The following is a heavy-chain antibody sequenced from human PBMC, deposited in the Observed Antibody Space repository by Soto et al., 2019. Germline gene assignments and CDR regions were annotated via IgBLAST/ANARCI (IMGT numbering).Heavy chain of an antibody. V-gene: IGHV3-30*18. Sequence: QEQLVASGGGVVQPGKSLRLSCAASGFTFNTYGMHWVRQAPGKGLEWVAVISYDGSEKYYVDSVKGRFTISKDNSKNTLYLQMNSLRPEDTAVYYCAKSPNFYCSSPNCYKYYFDHWGQGTRVTVSS. D-gene: IGHD2-2*02. CDR2: ISYDGSEK. CDR3: AKSPNFYCSSPNCYKYYFDH. J-gene: IGHJ4*01. CDR1: GFTFNTYG.